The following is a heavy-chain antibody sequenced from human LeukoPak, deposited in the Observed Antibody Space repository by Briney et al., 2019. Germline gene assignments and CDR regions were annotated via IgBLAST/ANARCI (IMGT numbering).Heavy chain of an antibody. CDR1: GGSISSTSYY. D-gene: IGHD3-3*01. V-gene: IGHV4-39*01. Sequence: SETLSLTCTVSGGSISSTSYYWGWIRQPPGKGLEWIGSIFYSGRTSYNPSLKSRVTISVDTFKSQFSLKLSSVTAADTAVYYCARLSYDFWSGPKPANYYFDFWSQGTLVTVSS. CDR2: IFYSGRT. J-gene: IGHJ4*02. CDR3: ARLSYDFWSGPKPANYYFDF.